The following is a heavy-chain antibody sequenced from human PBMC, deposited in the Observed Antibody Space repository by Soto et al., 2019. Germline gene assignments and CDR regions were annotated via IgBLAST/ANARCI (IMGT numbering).Heavy chain of an antibody. J-gene: IGHJ4*02. CDR3: ASRDYYDSSGYYYGYFDY. D-gene: IGHD3-22*01. Sequence: QVQLVQSGAEVKKPGSSVKVSCTASGGTFSSYAISWVRQAPGQGLEWMGGIIPIFGTANYAQKFQGRVTITADESTSTAYMELSSLRSEDTAVYYCASRDYYDSSGYYYGYFDYWGQGTLVTVSS. CDR2: IIPIFGTA. CDR1: GGTFSSYA. V-gene: IGHV1-69*01.